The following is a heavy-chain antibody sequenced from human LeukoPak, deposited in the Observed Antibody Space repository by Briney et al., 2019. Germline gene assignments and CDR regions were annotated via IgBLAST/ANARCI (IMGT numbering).Heavy chain of an antibody. D-gene: IGHD5-18*01. J-gene: IGHJ4*02. CDR1: GGSFSGYY. Sequence: SETLSLTCAVYGGSFSGYYWSRIRQPPGKGLEWIGEINHSGSTNYNPSLKSRVTISVDTSKNQFSLKLSSVTAAGTAVYYCARDGIQLWVFDYWGQGTLVTVSS. V-gene: IGHV4-34*01. CDR2: INHSGST. CDR3: ARDGIQLWVFDY.